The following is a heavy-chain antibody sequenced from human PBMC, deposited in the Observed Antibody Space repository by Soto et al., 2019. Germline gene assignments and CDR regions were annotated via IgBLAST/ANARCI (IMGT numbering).Heavy chain of an antibody. CDR2: ISSSSTTI. Sequence: PGGSLRLSCAASGFTFSNYNMNWVRQAPGKGLEWVSYISSSSTTIYYADSVKGRFTISRDNAKNSLYLQMNSLRAEDTAVYYCARAKQWLAGAFDFWGQGTLVTVSS. CDR1: GFTFSNYN. D-gene: IGHD6-19*01. CDR3: ARAKQWLAGAFDF. V-gene: IGHV3-48*01. J-gene: IGHJ3*01.